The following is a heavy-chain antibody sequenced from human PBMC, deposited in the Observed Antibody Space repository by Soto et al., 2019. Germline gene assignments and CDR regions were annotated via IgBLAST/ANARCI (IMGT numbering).Heavy chain of an antibody. Sequence: NPSETLSLTCAVYGGSFSGYYWSWIRQPPGKGLEWIGEINHSGSTNYNPSLKSRVTISVDTSKNQFSLKLSSVTAADTAVYYCARGLAAAGTQGSYYYYYMDVWGKGTTVTVSS. CDR2: INHSGST. J-gene: IGHJ6*03. CDR3: ARGLAAAGTQGSYYYYYMDV. V-gene: IGHV4-34*01. D-gene: IGHD6-13*01. CDR1: GGSFSGYY.